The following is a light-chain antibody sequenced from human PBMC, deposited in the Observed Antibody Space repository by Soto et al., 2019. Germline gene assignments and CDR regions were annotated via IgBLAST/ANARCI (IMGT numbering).Light chain of an antibody. CDR2: DAS. CDR3: QQRSNSPHS. CDR1: KSVSSY. Sequence: LTQSPAXLTLQKEERADPLLRESKSVSSYLAWYQQKNGQAXRXXXYDASNRDTGIPARLRGSGSGTDFNLNIRRIEPEEFAVSYCQQRSNSPHSFGQGTGLEN. V-gene: IGKV3-11*01. J-gene: IGKJ5*01.